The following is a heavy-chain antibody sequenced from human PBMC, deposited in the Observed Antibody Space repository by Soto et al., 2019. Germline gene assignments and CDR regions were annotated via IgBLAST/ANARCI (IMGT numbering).Heavy chain of an antibody. CDR3: ARHRATMVRGVTNYGMDV. CDR1: GGSISSSSYY. Sequence: SETLSLTCTVSGGSISSSSYYWGWIRQPPGKGLEWIGSIYYSGSTYYNPSLKSRVTISVDTSKNQFSLKLSSVTAADTAVYYCARHRATMVRGVTNYGMDVWGQGTTVTVSS. V-gene: IGHV4-39*01. CDR2: IYYSGST. D-gene: IGHD3-10*01. J-gene: IGHJ6*02.